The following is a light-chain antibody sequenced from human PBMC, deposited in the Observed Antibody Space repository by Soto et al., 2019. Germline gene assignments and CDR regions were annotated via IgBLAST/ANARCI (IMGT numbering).Light chain of an antibody. V-gene: IGLV1-47*01. CDR1: SSNIGSAY. CDR2: RNN. CDR3: AAWDDSLVV. J-gene: IGLJ2*01. Sequence: QSALTQPPSASGTPGQTVTISCSGSSSNIGSAYIYWYQHLPGTAPKLLIYRNNQRPSGVPDRFSASKSGTSASLAISGLRSEDDADYYCAAWDDSLVVFGGWTKLTVL.